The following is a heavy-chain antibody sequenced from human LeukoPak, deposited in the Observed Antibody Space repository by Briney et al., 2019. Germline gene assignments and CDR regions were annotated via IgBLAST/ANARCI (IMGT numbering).Heavy chain of an antibody. CDR1: GYTFTSYG. V-gene: IGHV1-46*01. Sequence: ASVKVSCKASGYTFTSYGISWVRQALGQGLEWMGIINPSGGSTSYAQKFQGRVTMTRDTSTSTVYMELSSLRSEDTAVYYCARDQKRDGYKGEFDYWGQGTLVTVSS. J-gene: IGHJ4*02. D-gene: IGHD5-24*01. CDR2: INPSGGST. CDR3: ARDQKRDGYKGEFDY.